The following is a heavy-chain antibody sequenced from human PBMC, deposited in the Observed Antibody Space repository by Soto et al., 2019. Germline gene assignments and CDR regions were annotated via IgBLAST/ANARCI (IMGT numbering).Heavy chain of an antibody. D-gene: IGHD3-22*01. V-gene: IGHV3-15*07. J-gene: IGHJ4*02. CDR2: IKSKTDGGTT. CDR1: GFTFSNAW. Sequence: PGGSLRLSCAASGFTFSNAWMNWVRQAPGKGLEWVGRIKSKTDGGTTDYAAPVKGRFTISRDDSKNTLYLQMNSVKTEDTAVYYCTTDRENSYDSSGYYRIASWGRGTLVTLSS. CDR3: TTDRENSYDSSGYYRIAS.